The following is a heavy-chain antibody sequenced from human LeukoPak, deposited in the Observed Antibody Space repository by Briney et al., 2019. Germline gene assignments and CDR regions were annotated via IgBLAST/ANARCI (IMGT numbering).Heavy chain of an antibody. CDR2: IYSGGST. Sequence: PGGSLRPSCAASGVTVSSNYMSWVRQAPGKGLEWVSVIYSGGSTYYADSVKGRFTISRDNSKNTLYLQMNSLRAEDTAVYYCARDPRGTDTEGYWGQGTLVTVSS. J-gene: IGHJ4*02. CDR3: ARDPRGTDTEGY. V-gene: IGHV3-66*02. D-gene: IGHD1-14*01. CDR1: GVTVSSNY.